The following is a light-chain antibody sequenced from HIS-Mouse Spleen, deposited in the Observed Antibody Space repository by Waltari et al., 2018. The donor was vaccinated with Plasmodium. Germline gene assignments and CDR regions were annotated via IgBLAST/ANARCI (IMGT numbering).Light chain of an antibody. CDR2: KDS. J-gene: IGLJ2*01. CDR1: ALPKKY. V-gene: IGLV3-25*03. CDR3: QSADSSGTYQV. Sequence: SYELTQPPSVSVSPGQTARITCSGDALPKKYAYWYQQKPGQAPVLGIYKDSERPSGIPERFSGSSSGTTVTLTISGVQAEDEADYYCQSADSSGTYQVFGGGTKLTVL.